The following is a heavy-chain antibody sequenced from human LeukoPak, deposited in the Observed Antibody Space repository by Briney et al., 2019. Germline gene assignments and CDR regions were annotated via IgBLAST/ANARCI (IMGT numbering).Heavy chain of an antibody. J-gene: IGHJ4*02. CDR2: IYSGCST. D-gene: IGHD6-19*01. CDR3: ATGGRLVPFVY. V-gene: IGHV3-53*01. CDR1: GLTLSSNY. Sequence: GGSLTLSCAAYGLTLSSNYWSWLRQPPGKGLEWVAVIYSGCSTYYEHSVKGRVTIPSDNSKNTRYRQMNSLGAEDTAVYYCATGGRLVPFVYWGQGTLVTVSS.